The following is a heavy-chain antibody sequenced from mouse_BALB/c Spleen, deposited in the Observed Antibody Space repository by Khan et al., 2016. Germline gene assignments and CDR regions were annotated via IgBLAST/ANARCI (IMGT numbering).Heavy chain of an antibody. CDR2: IWSGGST. J-gene: IGHJ4*01. D-gene: IGHD1-1*01. CDR1: GFSLITYG. CDR3: ARRYHYAMDN. V-gene: IGHV2-2*02. Sequence: VKLLESGPGLVQPSQSLSITCTVSGFSLITYGVYWVRQSPGKGLEWLGVIWSGGSTDYNAAFISRLSITKDNSTSQVFFKMNSLQANDTAIYYCARRYHYAMDNWGQGRSVTVSS.